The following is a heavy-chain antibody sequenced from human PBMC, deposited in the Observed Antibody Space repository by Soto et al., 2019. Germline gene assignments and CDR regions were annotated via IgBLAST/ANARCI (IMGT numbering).Heavy chain of an antibody. CDR2: ISASGGST. V-gene: IGHV3-23*01. CDR3: AKDMRGSGSYDIYGMDV. Sequence: EVQLLESGGGLVQPGGSLRLSCAASGFTFTNYAMSWVRQAPGKGLGWVSTISASGGSTYHADSVKGRFTISRDNAKNTLSMQMKCLRDQDTAAYYWAKDMRGSGSYDIYGMDVWGHGTTVTVA. CDR1: GFTFTNYA. D-gene: IGHD3-10*01. J-gene: IGHJ6*02.